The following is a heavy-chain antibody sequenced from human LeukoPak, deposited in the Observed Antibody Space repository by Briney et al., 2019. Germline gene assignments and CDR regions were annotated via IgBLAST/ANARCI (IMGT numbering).Heavy chain of an antibody. Sequence: GGSLRLSCAASGFTVSSNYFARVRRSPGKVLEWVSVIYSDGLTYYAGPVRGRFSISRDNSKNTLYLQMNSLRAEDTAIYYCARGHNSRAGVTDCCPLGLWGQGTLVTVSS. CDR2: IYSDGLT. V-gene: IGHV3-66*01. CDR3: ARGHNSRAGVTDCCPLGL. CDR1: GFTVSSNY. D-gene: IGHD2-21*02. J-gene: IGHJ4*02.